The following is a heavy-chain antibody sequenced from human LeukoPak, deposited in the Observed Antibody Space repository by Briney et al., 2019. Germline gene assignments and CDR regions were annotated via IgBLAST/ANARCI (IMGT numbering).Heavy chain of an antibody. V-gene: IGHV4-59*11. Sequence: SETLSLTCNVSGGSISSHYWSWIRQPPGKGLEWIGYIYYSGSTNYNPSLKSRDTISVDTSKNQFSLKLSSATAADTAVYYCARRKLVGASPFDYWGQGTLVTVSS. CDR2: IYYSGST. J-gene: IGHJ4*02. CDR1: GGSISSHY. CDR3: ARRKLVGASPFDY. D-gene: IGHD1-26*01.